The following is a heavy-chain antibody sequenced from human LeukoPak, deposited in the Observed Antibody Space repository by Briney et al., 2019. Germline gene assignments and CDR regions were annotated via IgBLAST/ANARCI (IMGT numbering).Heavy chain of an antibody. V-gene: IGHV5-51*01. CDR2: IYPDDSET. Sequence: PGESLKISCKGSGYSFSTYWIGWVRQMPGKGLEWMGIIYPDDSETRYSPSFQGQVTISADKSITTAYLQWSSLKASDTAIYYCARAPTVTRRYFLDYWGQGTLASVSA. J-gene: IGHJ4*02. D-gene: IGHD4-11*01. CDR1: GYSFSTYW. CDR3: ARAPTVTRRYFLDY.